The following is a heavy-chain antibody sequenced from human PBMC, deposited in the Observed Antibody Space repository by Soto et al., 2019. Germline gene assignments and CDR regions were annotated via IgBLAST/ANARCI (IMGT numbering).Heavy chain of an antibody. CDR1: GFPFSSYA. V-gene: IGHV3-23*01. CDR3: AKDLSSLGWLALGAPFDA. Sequence: PGGSLRLSCAASGFPFSSYAMNWFRQAPGKGLEWVSSVSANGRNTYYADSVKGRVTVSRDKSKNALFLQLDSLRVEDTAIYYCAKDLSSLGWLALGAPFDAWGPGTLVTVSS. D-gene: IGHD3-22*01. CDR2: VSANGRNT. J-gene: IGHJ4*02.